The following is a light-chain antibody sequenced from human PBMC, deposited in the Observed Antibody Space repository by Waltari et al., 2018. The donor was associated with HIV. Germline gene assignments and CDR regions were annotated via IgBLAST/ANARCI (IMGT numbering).Light chain of an antibody. CDR3: AAWDDSLSGLV. V-gene: IGLV1-47*01. Sequence: QSVLTQTPSASGTPGQRVTISCSGSSSNIGGKYVHWYQQPPGTAPKRRIDEDTRRPSGVPDRFSGSKSGTSASLAISWLRSEDEADYYCAAWDDSLSGLVFGGGTKLTVL. CDR2: EDT. J-gene: IGLJ3*02. CDR1: SSNIGGKY.